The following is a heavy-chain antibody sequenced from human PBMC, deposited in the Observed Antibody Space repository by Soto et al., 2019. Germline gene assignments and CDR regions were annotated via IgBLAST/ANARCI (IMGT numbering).Heavy chain of an antibody. D-gene: IGHD4-17*01. CDR1: SYSISSNS. Sequence: GGSLTLSCKACSYSISSNSMGYLRQAPGKGLDWVSSISDTADRIYYADSVRGRFTFSRDNSKNMMYLQMNSLRGEDTAVYYCARNYGDYVDYWGQGTLVTVSS. V-gene: IGHV3-23*01. J-gene: IGHJ4*02. CDR2: ISDTADRI. CDR3: ARNYGDYVDY.